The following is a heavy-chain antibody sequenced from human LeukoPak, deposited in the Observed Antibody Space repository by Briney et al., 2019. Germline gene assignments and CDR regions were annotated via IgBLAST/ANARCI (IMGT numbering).Heavy chain of an antibody. J-gene: IGHJ6*03. CDR2: IYYSGST. CDR1: GGSISSYY. D-gene: IGHD3-16*01. V-gene: IGHV4-59*01. Sequence: SETLSLTCTVSGGSISSYYWTWIRQPPGKGLEWIGYIYYSGSTNYKPSLKSRVTISVDTSKNQFSLKLSSVTAADTAVYYCARETSQKGAHYMDVWGKGTTVTISS. CDR3: ARETSQKGAHYMDV.